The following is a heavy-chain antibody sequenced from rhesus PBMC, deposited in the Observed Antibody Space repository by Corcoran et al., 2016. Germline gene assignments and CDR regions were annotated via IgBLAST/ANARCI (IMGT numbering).Heavy chain of an antibody. J-gene: IGHJ4*01. Sequence: QVKLQESGPGLVKPLETLSLTCAVSGGSISGGYYYWSWIRQPPGKGLEWIGGIYSSSGTTNYNPSLKSRVTIAKDTSKNQFSLKLTSVTAADTATYYCATDRQRVFGYWGQGVLVTVSS. CDR2: IYSSSGTT. CDR1: GGSISGGYYY. V-gene: IGHV4S12*01. CDR3: ATDRQRVFGY.